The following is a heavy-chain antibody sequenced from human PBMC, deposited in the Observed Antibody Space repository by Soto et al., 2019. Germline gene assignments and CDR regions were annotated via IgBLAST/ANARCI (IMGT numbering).Heavy chain of an antibody. J-gene: IGHJ6*02. CDR2: IKSKTDGGTT. V-gene: IGHV3-15*01. CDR3: TTRWTCGMDV. Sequence: EVQLVESGGGLVKPGGSLRLSCAASGFTFSNAWMSWVRQAPGKGLEWVGRIKSKTDGGTTDYAAPVKGRFTISRDDSKTTLYRQMTSLKTEDTAVYYCTTRWTCGMDVWGQGTTVTVSS. CDR1: GFTFSNAW.